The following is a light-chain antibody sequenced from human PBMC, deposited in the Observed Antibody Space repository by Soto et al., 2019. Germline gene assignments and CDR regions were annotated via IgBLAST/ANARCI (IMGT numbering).Light chain of an antibody. CDR1: QSVSSY. V-gene: IGKV3-11*01. CDR2: DAS. Sequence: EIVLTQSPATLSLSPGEIATLSCRASQSVSSYLALYQQKPGQAPRLLIYDASNRATGIPARFSGSGSGTDFTLTISSLEAEDFAVYYCQQRSNWPFTFGQGTRLEI. J-gene: IGKJ5*01. CDR3: QQRSNWPFT.